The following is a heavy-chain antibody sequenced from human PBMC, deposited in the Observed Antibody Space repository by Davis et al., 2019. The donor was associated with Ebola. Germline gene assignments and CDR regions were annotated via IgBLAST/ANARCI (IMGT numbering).Heavy chain of an antibody. CDR1: GFAFDSYA. J-gene: IGHJ3*02. CDR2: ISGGGGGT. Sequence: GESLKISCGASGFAFDSYAMHWVRQAPGKGLEWVSAISGGGGGTYYADSVKGRFTISKDNSKNTVYLQMHSLRVEDTAIYYCAKDNYAVTIMVGAFDIWGQGTVVTVSS. D-gene: IGHD4-17*01. CDR3: AKDNYAVTIMVGAFDI. V-gene: IGHV3-23*01.